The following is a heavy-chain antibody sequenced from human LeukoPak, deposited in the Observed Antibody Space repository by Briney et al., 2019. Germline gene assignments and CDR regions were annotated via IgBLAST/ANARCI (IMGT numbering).Heavy chain of an antibody. CDR3: ARGRPYSGGYHLDY. CDR2: IYYSGST. CDR1: GDSTSSDRYY. V-gene: IGHV4-39*02. Sequence: SETLSLTCTVSGDSTSSDRYYGGWVRQPPGTGLEWIGNIYYSGSTYYNPSLKSRVTMSVDTSKNQFFLKLNSVTAADTAVYYCARGRPYSGGYHLDYWGQGTLVTVSA. J-gene: IGHJ4*02. D-gene: IGHD1-26*01.